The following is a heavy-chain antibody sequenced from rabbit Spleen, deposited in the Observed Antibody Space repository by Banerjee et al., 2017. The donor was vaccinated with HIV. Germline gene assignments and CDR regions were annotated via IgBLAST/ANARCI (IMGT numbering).Heavy chain of an antibody. J-gene: IGHJ5*01. Sequence: QEQLVESGGGLVQPEGSLTLTCTASGFSFSSTYWICWVRQAPGKGLEWIACIYSGSGRTYYANWVNGRFTISKTSSTTVTLEMTSLTAADMATYFCARDRDGGSSKYVGWLDLWGPGTLVTVS. CDR3: ARDRDGGSSKYVGWLDL. D-gene: IGHD8-1*01. CDR2: IYSGSGRT. V-gene: IGHV1S45*01. CDR1: GFSFSSTYW.